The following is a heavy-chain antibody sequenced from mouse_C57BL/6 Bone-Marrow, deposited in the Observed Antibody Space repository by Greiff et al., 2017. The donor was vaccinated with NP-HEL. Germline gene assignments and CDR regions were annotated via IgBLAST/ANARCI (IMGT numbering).Heavy chain of an antibody. V-gene: IGHV5-12*01. CDR2: ISNGGGST. D-gene: IGHD1-1*01. CDR3: ARHGAYYYGSSSYAMDY. Sequence: EVKLVESGGGLVQPGGSLKLSCAASGFTFSDYYMYWVRQTPEKRLEWVAYISNGGGSTYYPDTVKGRFTISRDNAKNTLYLQMSRLTSEDTAMYYCARHGAYYYGSSSYAMDYWGQGTSVTVSA. J-gene: IGHJ4*01. CDR1: GFTFSDYY.